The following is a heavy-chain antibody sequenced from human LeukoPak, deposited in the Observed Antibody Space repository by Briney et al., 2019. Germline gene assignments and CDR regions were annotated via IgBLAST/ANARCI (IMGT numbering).Heavy chain of an antibody. CDR1: GSTFSNYA. Sequence: PGGSLRLSCAASGSTFSNYAMSWVRQTPGKGLEWLSYISSSGKSIYYADSVKGRFTISRDNAKNSVYLQMTSLRVEGTALYYCARGGIAASTNWFDSWGQGTLVTVSS. D-gene: IGHD2/OR15-2a*01. CDR3: ARGGIAASTNWFDS. CDR2: ISSSGKSI. V-gene: IGHV3-48*03. J-gene: IGHJ5*01.